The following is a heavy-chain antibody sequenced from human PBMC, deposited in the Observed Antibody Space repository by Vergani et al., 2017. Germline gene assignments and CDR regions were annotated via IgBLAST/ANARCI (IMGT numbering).Heavy chain of an antibody. D-gene: IGHD2-15*01. CDR2: ISSSGSTI. V-gene: IGHV3-48*04. CDR1: GFTFSSYS. Sequence: EVQLVESGGGLVQPGGSLRLSCAASGFTFSSYSMNWVRQAPGKGLEWVSYISSSGSTIYYADSVKGRFTISRDNAKNSLYLQMNSLRAEDTAVYYCASRTRYCSGGSCYRYFQHWGQGTLVTVSS. CDR3: ASRTRYCSGGSCYRYFQH. J-gene: IGHJ1*01.